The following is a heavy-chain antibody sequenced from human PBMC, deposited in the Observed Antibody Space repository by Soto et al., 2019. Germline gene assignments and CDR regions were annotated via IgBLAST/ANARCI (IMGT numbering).Heavy chain of an antibody. D-gene: IGHD2-2*01. J-gene: IGHJ3*02. CDR2: ISSSSSYI. Sequence: VGSLRLSCAASGFTFSSYSMNWVRQAPGKGLEWVSSISSSSSYIYYADSVKGRFTISRDNAKNSLYLQMNSLRAEDTAVYYCARRSKLLSDAFDIWGQGTMVTVSS. V-gene: IGHV3-21*01. CDR3: ARRSKLLSDAFDI. CDR1: GFTFSSYS.